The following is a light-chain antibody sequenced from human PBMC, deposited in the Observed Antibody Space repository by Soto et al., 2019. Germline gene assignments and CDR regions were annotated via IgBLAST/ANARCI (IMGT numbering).Light chain of an antibody. CDR3: VQAIQSPAT. CDR1: QSLLHSDGYNY. V-gene: IGKV2-28*01. Sequence: DIVMTQSPLSLPVTPGEPASISCRSSQSLLHSDGYNYLDWYLQKPGQSPQLLIYLGSNRASGVPDRFSGSGSGTDFTLKISRVEAEDVGVYYCVQAIQSPATFGQGTKVEIK. J-gene: IGKJ1*01. CDR2: LGS.